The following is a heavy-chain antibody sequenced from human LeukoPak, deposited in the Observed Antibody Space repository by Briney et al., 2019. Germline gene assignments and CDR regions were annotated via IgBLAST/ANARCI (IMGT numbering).Heavy chain of an antibody. CDR3: ARVLDSSGYLDY. D-gene: IGHD3-22*01. J-gene: IGHJ4*02. CDR1: GGTLSSYA. Sequence: ASVKVSCKASGGTLSSYAISWVRQAPGQGLEWMGRIIPILGIANYAQKFQGRVTITADKSTSTAYMELSSLRSEDTAVYYCARVLDSSGYLDYWGQGTLVTVSS. V-gene: IGHV1-69*04. CDR2: IIPILGIA.